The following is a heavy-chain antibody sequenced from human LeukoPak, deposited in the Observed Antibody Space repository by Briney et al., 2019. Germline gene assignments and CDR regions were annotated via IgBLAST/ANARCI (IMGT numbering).Heavy chain of an antibody. V-gene: IGHV1-2*02. CDR1: GYTFTGYY. D-gene: IGHD3-10*01. CDR3: AREGGITMVRGVKYNWFDP. CDR2: INPNSGGT. Sequence: GASVKVSCKASGYTFTGYYMHWVRQAPGQGLEWMGWINPNSGGTNYAQKFQGRVTMTRDTSISTAYMELSRLRSEDTAVYYCAREGGITMVRGVKYNWFDPWGQGTLVTVSS. J-gene: IGHJ5*02.